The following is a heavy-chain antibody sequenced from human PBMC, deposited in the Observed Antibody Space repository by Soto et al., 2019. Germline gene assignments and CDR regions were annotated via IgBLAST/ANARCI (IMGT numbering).Heavy chain of an antibody. Sequence: PSETLCLTCTVSGGSISSYYWSWIRQPPGKGLEWIGYIYYSGYTNYNPSLKSRVTISVDTSKNQFSLKLSSVTAADTAVYYCARGLGDTAMVRLDYWGQGTLVTVSS. J-gene: IGHJ4*02. D-gene: IGHD5-18*01. V-gene: IGHV4-59*01. CDR2: IYYSGYT. CDR1: GGSISSYY. CDR3: ARGLGDTAMVRLDY.